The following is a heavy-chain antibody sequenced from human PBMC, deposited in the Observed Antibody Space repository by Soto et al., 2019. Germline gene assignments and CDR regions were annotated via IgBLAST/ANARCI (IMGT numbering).Heavy chain of an antibody. Sequence: QVRLVESGGGVVQPGRSLRLSCAASGFTFSNYAMHWVRQAPGKGLEWVAVMSFDETKKYHAASVEGRFTISRDNSQNTLDLQMNSLRAEDTALYYCARSHAPYYYDTTGFFFGLDVWGQGITVVVSS. D-gene: IGHD3-22*01. V-gene: IGHV3-30-3*01. J-gene: IGHJ6*02. CDR2: MSFDETKK. CDR1: GFTFSNYA. CDR3: ARSHAPYYYDTTGFFFGLDV.